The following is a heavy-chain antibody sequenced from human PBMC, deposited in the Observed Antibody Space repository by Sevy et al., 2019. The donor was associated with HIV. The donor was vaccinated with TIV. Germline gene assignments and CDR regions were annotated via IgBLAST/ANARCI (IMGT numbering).Heavy chain of an antibody. J-gene: IGHJ4*02. CDR1: GFTFSSYA. D-gene: IGHD3-16*01. V-gene: IGHV3-30*04. CDR3: ARDLPHLLPWELSRGSDY. Sequence: GGSLRPSCAASGFTFSSYALHWFRQAPGKGLEWVAVISHDEILKEYADSVKGRFTISRDSSKNTIYLEMNSLRPEDTAVYYCARDLPHLLPWELSRGSDYWGQGTLVTVSS. CDR2: ISHDEILK.